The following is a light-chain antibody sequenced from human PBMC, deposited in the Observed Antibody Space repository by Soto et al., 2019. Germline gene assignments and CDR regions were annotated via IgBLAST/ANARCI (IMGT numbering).Light chain of an antibody. CDR2: GAS. CDR1: QSVSSN. V-gene: IGKV3-15*01. Sequence: ILMTQSPATLSVSPGERATLSCRASQSVSSNLAWYQQKPGQVPRLLIYGASTSATGIPARFRGRGSGTEFTLTISSLQSEDFAVYFCQQYNDWPRTFGQGTKVEIK. CDR3: QQYNDWPRT. J-gene: IGKJ1*01.